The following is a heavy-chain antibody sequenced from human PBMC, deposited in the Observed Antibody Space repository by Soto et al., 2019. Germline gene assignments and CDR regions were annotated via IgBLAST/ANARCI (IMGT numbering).Heavy chain of an antibody. V-gene: IGHV3-74*01. Sequence: GGSLRLSCAASGFTFTSHWMHWVRQAPGKGLVWVSRINSDGSRTYYADSVKGRFTISRDNAKNTVYLQMNSLRAEDTAVYYCARDRGWSLFDYWGQGTLVTVSS. D-gene: IGHD6-19*01. CDR2: INSDGSRT. CDR3: ARDRGWSLFDY. J-gene: IGHJ4*02. CDR1: GFTFTSHW.